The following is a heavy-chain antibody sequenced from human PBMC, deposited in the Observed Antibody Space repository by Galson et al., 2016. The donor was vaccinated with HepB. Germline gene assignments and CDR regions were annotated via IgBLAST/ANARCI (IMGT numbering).Heavy chain of an antibody. J-gene: IGHJ4*02. CDR1: GFTVTDNY. D-gene: IGHD3-22*01. V-gene: IGHV3-53*01. CDR3: ASGQTFDSSGYYTLTHDY. Sequence: SLRLSCAASGFTVTDNYMPWVRQAPGKGLEWVSVIYCGGSTYFADSVTGRFTISTDNYRNVLYLHMNRLRVEDMAVYYCASGQTFDSSGYYTLTHDYWGQGSLVTVSS. CDR2: IYCGGST.